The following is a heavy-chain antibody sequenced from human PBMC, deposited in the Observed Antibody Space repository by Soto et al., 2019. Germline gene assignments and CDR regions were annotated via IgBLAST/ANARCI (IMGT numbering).Heavy chain of an antibody. CDR2: ISGSGGST. CDR3: AKDYFSSGYYHGFDY. V-gene: IGHV3-23*01. D-gene: IGHD3-22*01. Sequence: GGSLRLSCAASGSTFSSYAMSWVRQAPGKGLEWVSAISGSGGSTYYADSVKGRFTISSDNSKNTLYLQMNSLRAEDTAVYYCAKDYFSSGYYHGFDYWGQGTLVTVSS. CDR1: GSTFSSYA. J-gene: IGHJ4*02.